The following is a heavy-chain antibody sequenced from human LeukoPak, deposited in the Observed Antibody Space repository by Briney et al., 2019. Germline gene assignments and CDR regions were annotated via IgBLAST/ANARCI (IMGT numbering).Heavy chain of an antibody. D-gene: IGHD5-24*01. CDR2: IYHSGST. V-gene: IGHV4-38-2*02. CDR3: AREGLRNVHNPLGY. J-gene: IGHJ4*02. Sequence: SETLSLTCAVSGYSISSGYYWGWIRQPPGKGLEWIGSIYHSGSTNYNPSLKSRVTISIDTSKNQFSLKLSSVTAADTAVYYCAREGLRNVHNPLGYWGQGTLVTVSS. CDR1: GYSISSGYY.